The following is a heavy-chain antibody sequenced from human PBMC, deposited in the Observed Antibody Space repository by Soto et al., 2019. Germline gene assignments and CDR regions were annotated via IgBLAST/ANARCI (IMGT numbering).Heavy chain of an antibody. CDR2: ISSTGSFR. CDR1: GFTFSSYT. D-gene: IGHD6-25*01. J-gene: IGHJ3*02. Sequence: EVHLVEPGGGLVKPGGSMRLSCAASGFTFSSYTTNWVRQAPGKGLEWVSSISSTGSFRFYEDSVKGRFTISRDIAKNSLYLQMNSLRVQGTAVYYCARVPSLYSSGWSGEAFDIWGQGTMVTVSS. V-gene: IGHV3-21*06. CDR3: ARVPSLYSSGWSGEAFDI.